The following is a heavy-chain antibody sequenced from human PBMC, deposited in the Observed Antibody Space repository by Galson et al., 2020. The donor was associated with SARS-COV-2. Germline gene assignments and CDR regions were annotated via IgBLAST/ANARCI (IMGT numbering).Heavy chain of an antibody. D-gene: IGHD3-10*01. V-gene: IGHV4-34*01. Sequence: SEPLSLTCAVYDGSFSGYYWSWIRQPPGKGLEWIGEINHSGSTKYNPSLKSRITISVDTSKNQFSLKLSSVTAADTAVYYCARGFVFLWFGESEGPDGYFELCGRGTLITVSS. CDR3: ARGFVFLWFGESEGPDGYFEL. CDR2: INHSGST. J-gene: IGHJ2*01. CDR1: DGSFSGYY.